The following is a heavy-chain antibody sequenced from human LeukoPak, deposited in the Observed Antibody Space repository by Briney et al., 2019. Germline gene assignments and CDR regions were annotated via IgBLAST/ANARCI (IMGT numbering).Heavy chain of an antibody. CDR3: ARVSLRGVYFDY. D-gene: IGHD3-10*01. CDR1: GFTFSSYG. V-gene: IGHV3-21*01. J-gene: IGHJ4*02. Sequence: GGSLRLSCAASGFTFSSYGMSWVRQAPGKGLEWVSAISGSSSYIYYADSVKGRFTISRDNAKNSLYLQMNSLRAEDTAVYYCARVSLRGVYFDYWGQGTLVTVSS. CDR2: ISGSSSYI.